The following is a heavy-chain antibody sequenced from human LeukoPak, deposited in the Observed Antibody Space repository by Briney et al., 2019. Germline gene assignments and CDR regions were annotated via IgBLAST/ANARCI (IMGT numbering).Heavy chain of an antibody. D-gene: IGHD3-16*01. CDR1: GFTFSGYE. V-gene: IGHV3-48*03. J-gene: IGHJ6*03. Sequence: TGGSLRLSCAVSGFTFSGYEKNWVRQAPGKGLEWVSYISSSGSIIYYAGSVKGRFTVSRDNPKNSLFLQMNSLRAEDTAVYFCARVIQLTYMDVWGKGTTVTVSS. CDR2: ISSSGSII. CDR3: ARVIQLTYMDV.